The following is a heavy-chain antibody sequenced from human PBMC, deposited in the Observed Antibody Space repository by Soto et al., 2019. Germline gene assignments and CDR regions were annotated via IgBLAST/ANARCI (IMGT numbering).Heavy chain of an antibody. CDR3: ARDCSSTSCYRDTGPNDAFDI. CDR2: IIPIFGTA. Sequence: ASVKVSCKASGGTFSSYAISWVRQAPGQGLEWMGGIIPIFGTANYAQKFQGRVTITADESTSTAYMELSSLRSDDTAVYYCARDCSSTSCYRDTGPNDAFDIWGQGTMVTVSS. D-gene: IGHD2-2*01. J-gene: IGHJ3*02. CDR1: GGTFSSYA. V-gene: IGHV1-69*13.